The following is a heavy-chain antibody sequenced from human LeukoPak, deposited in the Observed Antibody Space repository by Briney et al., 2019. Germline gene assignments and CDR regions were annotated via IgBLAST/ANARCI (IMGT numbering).Heavy chain of an antibody. CDR3: ARPVRDYDSSGYQWYFDL. Sequence: GESLKISCKGSGYSFTSYWIGWVRQMPGKGLEWMGIIYPSDSDTRYSPSFQGQVTISADKSISTAYLQWSSLKASDTAMYYCARPVRDYDSSGYQWYFDLWGRGTLVTVSS. CDR2: IYPSDSDT. V-gene: IGHV5-51*01. CDR1: GYSFTSYW. D-gene: IGHD3-22*01. J-gene: IGHJ2*01.